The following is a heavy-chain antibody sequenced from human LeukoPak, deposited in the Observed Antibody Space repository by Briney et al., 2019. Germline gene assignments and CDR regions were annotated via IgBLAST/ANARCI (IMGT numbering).Heavy chain of an antibody. D-gene: IGHD1-7*01. CDR3: ARDSRETGSTSDSDF. Sequence: ASVKVSCKTSGYTFYDYGISWVRQAPGQGLEWMGWIGADTGNTNFAQKLQDRVTMTTDTSTSTAYMELRSLTSDDTAVHYCARDSRETGSTSDSDFWGQGTLVTVSS. V-gene: IGHV1-18*04. CDR1: GYTFYDYG. J-gene: IGHJ4*02. CDR2: IGADTGNT.